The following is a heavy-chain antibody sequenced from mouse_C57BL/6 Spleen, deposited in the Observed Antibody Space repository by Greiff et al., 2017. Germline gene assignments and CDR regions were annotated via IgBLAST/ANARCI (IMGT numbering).Heavy chain of an antibody. V-gene: IGHV1-54*01. J-gene: IGHJ3*01. CDR2: INPGSGGT. CDR3: ARNRYYGSSYEWFAY. Sequence: QVQLQQSGAELVRPGTSVKVSCKASGYAFTNYLIEWVKQRPGQGLEWIGVINPGSGGTNYNEKFKGKATLTADKSSSTAYMQLSSLTSEDSAVYFCARNRYYGSSYEWFAYWGQGTLVTVSA. D-gene: IGHD1-1*01. CDR1: GYAFTNYL.